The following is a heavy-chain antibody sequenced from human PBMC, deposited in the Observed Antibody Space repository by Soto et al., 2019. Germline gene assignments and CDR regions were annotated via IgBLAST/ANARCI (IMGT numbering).Heavy chain of an antibody. D-gene: IGHD6-6*01. Sequence: QVQLVESGGGLVKPGGSLRLSCAASGFTFSDYYMNWIRQAPGKGLEWVSYISSGAITIYYADSVKGRFTISRDNAKNSLYLQMNSLRAEDTAVYYCAGQYSSSAVEFWGQGTLFGVSS. V-gene: IGHV3-11*01. J-gene: IGHJ1*01. CDR2: ISSGAITI. CDR3: AGQYSSSAVEF. CDR1: GFTFSDYY.